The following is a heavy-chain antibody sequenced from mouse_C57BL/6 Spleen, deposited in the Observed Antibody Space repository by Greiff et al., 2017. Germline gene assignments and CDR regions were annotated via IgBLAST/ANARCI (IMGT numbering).Heavy chain of an antibody. CDR3: ARHYYGSPYYYAMDY. D-gene: IGHD1-1*01. V-gene: IGHV1-61*01. J-gene: IGHJ4*01. Sequence: QVQLQQPGAELVRPGSSVKLSCKASGYTFTSYWMDWVKQRPGQGLEWIGNIYPSDSETHYNQKFKDKATLTVDKSSSTAYMQLSSLTSEDSAVYYCARHYYGSPYYYAMDYWGQGTSVTVSS. CDR1: GYTFTSYW. CDR2: IYPSDSET.